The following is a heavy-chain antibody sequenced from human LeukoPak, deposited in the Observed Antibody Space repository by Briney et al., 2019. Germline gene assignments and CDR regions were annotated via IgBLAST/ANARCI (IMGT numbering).Heavy chain of an antibody. CDR2: ISYDGSNK. CDR1: GFTFSSYG. D-gene: IGHD3-3*01. J-gene: IGHJ4*02. Sequence: GGSLRLSCAASGFTFSSYGMHWVRQAPGKGLEWVAFISYDGSNKYYVDSVKGRFTISRDNSKNTLYLQMNSLRAENTAVYFCAKVGGVVIPGSFWGQGTLVTISS. CDR3: AKVGGVVIPGSF. V-gene: IGHV3-30*02.